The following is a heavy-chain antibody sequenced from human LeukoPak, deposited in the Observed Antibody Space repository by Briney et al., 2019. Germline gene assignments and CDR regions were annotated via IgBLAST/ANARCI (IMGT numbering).Heavy chain of an antibody. CDR1: GFTFSSYA. CDR3: AREIGYLEYYFDY. V-gene: IGHV3-30-3*01. Sequence: GGSLRLSCAASGFTFSSYAMHWVRQAPGKGLEWVAVISYDGSNKHYADSVKGRFTISRDNSKNTLYLQMNSLRAEDTAVYYCAREIGYLEYYFDYWGQGTLVTVSS. D-gene: IGHD3-3*02. CDR2: ISYDGSNK. J-gene: IGHJ4*02.